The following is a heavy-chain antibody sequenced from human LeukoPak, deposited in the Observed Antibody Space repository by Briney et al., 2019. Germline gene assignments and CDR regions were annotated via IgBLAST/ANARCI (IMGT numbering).Heavy chain of an antibody. V-gene: IGHV3-33*08. CDR2: IWYDGSNK. CDR1: GFTFSSYG. D-gene: IGHD3-3*01. Sequence: GGSLRLSCAASGFTFSSYGMHWVRRAPGKGLEWVAVIWYDGSNKYYADSVKGRFTISRDNSKNTLYLQMNSLRAEDTAVYYCARWYYDFWSGYPSYYFDYWGQGTLVTVSS. CDR3: ARWYYDFWSGYPSYYFDY. J-gene: IGHJ4*02.